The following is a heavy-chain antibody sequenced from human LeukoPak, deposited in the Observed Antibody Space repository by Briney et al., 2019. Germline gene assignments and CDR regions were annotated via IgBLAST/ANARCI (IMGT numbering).Heavy chain of an antibody. J-gene: IGHJ4*02. CDR2: IRYDGSNK. Sequence: GGSPRLSCAASGFTFSSYGMHWVRQAPGKGLEWVAFIRYDGSNKYYADSVKGRFTISRDNSKNTLYLQMNSLRAEDTAVYYCANTLQKSGDYTMFWGQGTLVTVSS. D-gene: IGHD4-17*01. CDR1: GFTFSSYG. V-gene: IGHV3-30*02. CDR3: ANTLQKSGDYTMF.